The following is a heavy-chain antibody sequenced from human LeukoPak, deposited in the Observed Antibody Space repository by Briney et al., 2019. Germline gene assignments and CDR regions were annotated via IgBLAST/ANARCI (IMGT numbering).Heavy chain of an antibody. J-gene: IGHJ4*02. CDR3: ARGPTPRYFDY. V-gene: IGHV3-7*04. Sequence: GGSLRLSCAASGFTFSDYYMNWVRQAPGKGLEWVANIRQDGSAQFYADSVKGRFTISRDNAKNSLYLQMNSLRDEDTAVYYCARGPTPRYFDYWGQGTLVTVSS. CDR1: GFTFSDYY. CDR2: IRQDGSAQ.